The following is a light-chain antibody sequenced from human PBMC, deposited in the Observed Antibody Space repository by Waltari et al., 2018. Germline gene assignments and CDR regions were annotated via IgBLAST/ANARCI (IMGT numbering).Light chain of an antibody. V-gene: IGKV1-27*01. Sequence: DIQMTQSPSSLSASVGDRVTIPCRASQGISNYLAWYQKKPGKVPKLLIYAASTLQSGVPSRFSGSGSGTDFTLTISSLQPEDVATYYCQKYNSAPRTFGQGTKVEIK. CDR2: AAS. J-gene: IGKJ1*01. CDR3: QKYNSAPRT. CDR1: QGISNY.